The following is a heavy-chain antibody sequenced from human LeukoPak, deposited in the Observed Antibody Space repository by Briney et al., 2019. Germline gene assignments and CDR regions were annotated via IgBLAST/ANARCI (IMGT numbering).Heavy chain of an antibody. J-gene: IGHJ4*02. V-gene: IGHV1-2*06. Sequence: ASVKVSCKASGYTFTGNYMHWVRQAPGQGLEWMGRINPNSGGTNYAQKFQGRVTMTRDTSISTAYMELSRLRSDDTAVYYCASEMAAAGPSAHDYWGQGTLVTVSS. CDR1: GYTFTGNY. D-gene: IGHD6-13*01. CDR2: INPNSGGT. CDR3: ASEMAAAGPSAHDY.